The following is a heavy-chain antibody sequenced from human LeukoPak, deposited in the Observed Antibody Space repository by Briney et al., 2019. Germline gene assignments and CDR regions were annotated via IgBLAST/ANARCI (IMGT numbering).Heavy chain of an antibody. J-gene: IGHJ4*02. V-gene: IGHV1-2*02. CDR1: GYTFTGYY. CDR3: ARVVSPYYYGSGSYSHFDY. CDR2: INPNSGGT. D-gene: IGHD3-10*01. Sequence: ASVKVSCKASGYTFTGYYMHWVRQAPGQGLEWMGWINPNSGGTNYAQKFQGRVTMTRDTPISTAYVELSRLRSDDTAVYYCARVVSPYYYGSGSYSHFDYWGQGTLVTVSS.